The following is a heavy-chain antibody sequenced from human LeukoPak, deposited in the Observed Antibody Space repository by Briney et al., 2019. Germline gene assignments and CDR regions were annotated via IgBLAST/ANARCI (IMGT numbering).Heavy chain of an antibody. J-gene: IGHJ4*02. Sequence: DISRSTYYADSVKGRVTISRENYKKTLYMQKKRLRGEDTAIYYCAKDTYYYDSSGYYLFDYWGQGTLVTVSS. CDR3: AKDTYYYDSSGYYLFDY. V-gene: IGHV3-23*01. D-gene: IGHD3-22*01. CDR2: DISRST.